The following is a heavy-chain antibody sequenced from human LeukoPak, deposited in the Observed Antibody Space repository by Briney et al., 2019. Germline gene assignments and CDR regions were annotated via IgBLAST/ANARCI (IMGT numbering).Heavy chain of an antibody. Sequence: ASVKVSCKASGYTFTSYAMHWVRQAPGQRLEWMGWINAGNGNTKYSQKFQGRVTITRDTSASTAYMELSSLRSEDTAVYYCAREGAFGDRSADYWGQGTLATVSS. CDR3: AREGAFGDRSADY. CDR2: INAGNGNT. CDR1: GYTFTSYA. D-gene: IGHD3-10*01. J-gene: IGHJ4*02. V-gene: IGHV1-3*01.